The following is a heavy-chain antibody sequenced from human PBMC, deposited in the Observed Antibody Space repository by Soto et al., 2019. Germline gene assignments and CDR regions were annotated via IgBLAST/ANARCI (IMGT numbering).Heavy chain of an antibody. CDR2: ISSSGSTI. J-gene: IGHJ3*02. CDR3: ARDLALGKQDAFDI. CDR1: GFTFSEYY. V-gene: IGHV3-11*01. D-gene: IGHD3-10*01. Sequence: PGGSLRLSCAASGFTFSEYYMSWIRQAPGKGLEWVSYISSSGSTIYYADSVKGRFTISRDNAKNSLYLQMNSLRAEDTAVYYCARDLALGKQDAFDIWGQGTMVTVSS.